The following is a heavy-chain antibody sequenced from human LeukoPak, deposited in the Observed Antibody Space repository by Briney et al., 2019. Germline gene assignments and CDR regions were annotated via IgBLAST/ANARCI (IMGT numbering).Heavy chain of an antibody. CDR2: SIPMFGTA. V-gene: IGHV1-69*05. J-gene: IGHJ5*02. CDR1: GGTFSSYA. Sequence: VASVKVSCKASGGTFSSYAISWVRQAPGQGPEWMGGSIPMFGTANYAQKFQGRVTIKTDESTSTAYMEVSGLRSEDTAVYYCARQQVGRPGFDPWGQGTLVTVSS. CDR3: ARQQVGRPGFDP. D-gene: IGHD6-13*01.